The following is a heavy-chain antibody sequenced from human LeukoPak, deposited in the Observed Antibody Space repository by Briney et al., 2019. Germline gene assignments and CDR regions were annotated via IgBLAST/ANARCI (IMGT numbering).Heavy chain of an antibody. D-gene: IGHD2-2*01. Sequence: ASVKVSCKASGYTFTSYDINWVRQATGQGLEWMGWMNPNSGNTGYAQKFQGRVTITRNTSISTAYMELSSLRSEDTAVYYCARGSWGVPAADYYYYMDVWGKGTTVTVSS. J-gene: IGHJ6*03. CDR3: ARGSWGVPAADYYYYMDV. V-gene: IGHV1-8*03. CDR1: GYTFTSYD. CDR2: MNPNSGNT.